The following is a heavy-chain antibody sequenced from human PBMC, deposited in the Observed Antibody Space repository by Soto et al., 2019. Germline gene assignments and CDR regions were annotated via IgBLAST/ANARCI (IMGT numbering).Heavy chain of an antibody. CDR1: GYIFTTYT. V-gene: IGHV1-3*01. J-gene: IGHJ6*02. Sequence: QVQVVQSEAEVKKHGASVRISCKTSGYIFTTYTIQWVRQAPGQRLEWMGWINAGNGNTKYSQKFQGRVTITRDTSARTAYMELSTLRSEDTAVYYCARAQGGYSHMDVWGQGTTVTVSS. CDR3: ARAQGGYSHMDV. CDR2: INAGNGNT. D-gene: IGHD2-15*01.